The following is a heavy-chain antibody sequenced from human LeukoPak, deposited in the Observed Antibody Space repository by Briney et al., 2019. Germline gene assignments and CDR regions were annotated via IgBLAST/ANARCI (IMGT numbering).Heavy chain of an antibody. CDR3: ARHGYYYDSSGYPLIDY. Sequence: PSETLSLTCTVSGGSISSYYWSWIRQPPGKGLEWIGYIYYSGSTNYNPSLKSRVTISVDTSKNQFSLKLSSVTAADTAVYYCARHGYYYDSSGYPLIDYWGQGTLVTVSS. D-gene: IGHD3-22*01. CDR1: GGSISSYY. CDR2: IYYSGST. V-gene: IGHV4-59*01. J-gene: IGHJ4*02.